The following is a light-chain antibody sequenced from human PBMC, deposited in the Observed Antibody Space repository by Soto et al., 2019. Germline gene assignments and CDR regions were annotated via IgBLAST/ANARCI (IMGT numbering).Light chain of an antibody. Sequence: EIVLTQSPGTLSLSPGERATLSCRASQSVSSSYLAWYQQKPGQAPRLLIYGASSRATGIPDGFSGSGSGTDFNLTISRLEPEDFAVYYCQQYGRSPAFGGGTKVEIK. V-gene: IGKV3-20*01. CDR2: GAS. CDR1: QSVSSSY. J-gene: IGKJ4*01. CDR3: QQYGRSPA.